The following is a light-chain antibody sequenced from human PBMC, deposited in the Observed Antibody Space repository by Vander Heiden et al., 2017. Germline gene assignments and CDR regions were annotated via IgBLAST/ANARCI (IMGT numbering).Light chain of an antibody. CDR1: TGAVPSGQC. CDR3: LLYYGGVQV. J-gene: IGLJ2*01. Sequence: TLVIQEPSLTVSPAGTVSLPRASRTGAVPSGQCQHWSQQKPAQAPRALIYGTTNTHPWTPARFSCSLLGGKAALTLSGVQPEDEAEYYCLLYYGGVQVFGGGTKLTVL. V-gene: IGLV7-43*01. CDR2: GTT.